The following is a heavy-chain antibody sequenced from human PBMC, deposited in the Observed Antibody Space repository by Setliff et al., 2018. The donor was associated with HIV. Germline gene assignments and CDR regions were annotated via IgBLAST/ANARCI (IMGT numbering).Heavy chain of an antibody. V-gene: IGHV1-46*01. CDR2: IFVGDSTT. CDR1: GYAFTSYH. CDR3: AREGPKTYYFDY. J-gene: IGHJ4*02. Sequence: ASVKVSCKASGYAFTSYHIHWVRQAPGQGLEWMGKIFVGDSTTHYAQKFQGRVTLTSDTSTNTVYMELSSLRSEDTAVYYCAREGPKTYYFDYWGQGTLVTVSS.